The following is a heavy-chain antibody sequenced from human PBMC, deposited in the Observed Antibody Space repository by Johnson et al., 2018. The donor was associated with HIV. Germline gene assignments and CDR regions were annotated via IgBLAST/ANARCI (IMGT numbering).Heavy chain of an antibody. D-gene: IGHD3-22*01. J-gene: IGHJ3*01. CDR3: AIPYYYDSGVYH. CDR2: IYNGGST. Sequence: VQLVESGGGLVQPGGSLRLSCVASGFTVSSKYMSWVRQAPGKGLEWVSVIYNGGSTYYANSVKGRFSISRDNSKNTLYLQMDSLRAEDMAVYYCAIPYYYDSGVYHWGQGTMVTVSS. CDR1: GFTVSSKY. V-gene: IGHV3-66*01.